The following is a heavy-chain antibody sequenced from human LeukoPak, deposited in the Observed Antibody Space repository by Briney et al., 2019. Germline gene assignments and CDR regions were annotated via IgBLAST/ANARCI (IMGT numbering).Heavy chain of an antibody. J-gene: IGHJ4*02. Sequence: GGSLRLSCTASGFTFSDHWMTWVRQAPGKGLEWVANIKQDGSAKYYVDSVKGRFTISRDNAKNSLYLQMDSLRVEDTATYYCARWRGSTSERSGYWGQGTLVTVSS. D-gene: IGHD2-2*01. CDR2: IKQDGSAK. V-gene: IGHV3-7*01. CDR1: GFTFSDHW. CDR3: ARWRGSTSERSGY.